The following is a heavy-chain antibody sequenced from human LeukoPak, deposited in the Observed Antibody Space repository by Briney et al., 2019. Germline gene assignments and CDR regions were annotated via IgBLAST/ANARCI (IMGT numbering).Heavy chain of an antibody. Sequence: GGSLRLSCAASGFTFSTYTMNWVRQAPGKGLEWVSSITNDTSFIFYADSVKGRFTISRDNAKNSLYLQMNSLRAEDTAVYYCAKRGLPWTYGMDVWGQGTTVTVSS. CDR3: AKRGLPWTYGMDV. J-gene: IGHJ6*02. CDR2: ITNDTSFI. D-gene: IGHD1-1*01. V-gene: IGHV3-21*04. CDR1: GFTFSTYT.